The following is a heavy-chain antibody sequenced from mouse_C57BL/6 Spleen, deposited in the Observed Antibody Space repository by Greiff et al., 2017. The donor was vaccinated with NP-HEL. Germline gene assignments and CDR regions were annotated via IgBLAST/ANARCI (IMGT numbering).Heavy chain of an antibody. CDR1: GYTFTSYW. V-gene: IGHV1-55*01. Sequence: QVQLKESGAELVKPGASVKMSCKASGYTFTSYWITWVKQRPGQGLKWIGDIYPGSGSTNYNEKFKSKATLTVDTSSSTAYMQLSSLTSEDSAVYYCARRTTVVATDYWGQGTTLTVSS. CDR3: ARRTTVVATDY. CDR2: IYPGSGST. J-gene: IGHJ2*01. D-gene: IGHD1-1*01.